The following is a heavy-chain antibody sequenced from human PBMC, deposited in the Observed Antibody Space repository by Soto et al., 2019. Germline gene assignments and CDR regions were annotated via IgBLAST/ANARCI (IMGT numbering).Heavy chain of an antibody. Sequence: EVQLVESGGGLIQPGGSLRLSCAASGFTVSNNYMSWVRHAPGKGLEWVSEIYTGGSTYYADSVKGRFTISRDNSKNTVFLQMNSLRAEDTAVYYCARDRSGWAEGGFDYWGQGTLVTVS. CDR2: IYTGGST. J-gene: IGHJ4*02. V-gene: IGHV3-53*01. CDR1: GFTVSNNY. CDR3: ARDRSGWAEGGFDY. D-gene: IGHD3-22*01.